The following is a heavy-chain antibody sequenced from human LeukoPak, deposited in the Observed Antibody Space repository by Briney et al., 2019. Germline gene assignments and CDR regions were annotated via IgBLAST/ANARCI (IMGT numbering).Heavy chain of an antibody. CDR1: GGTFSSYA. V-gene: IGHV1-69*04. CDR3: ARRIATGGTTIGY. J-gene: IGHJ4*02. D-gene: IGHD6-13*01. Sequence: SVKVSCKASGGTFSSYAISWVRQAPGQGLEWMGRIIPILGIANYAQKFQGRVTITADKSTSTAYMELSSLRSEDTAVYYCARRIATGGTTIGYWGQGTLVTVSS. CDR2: IIPILGIA.